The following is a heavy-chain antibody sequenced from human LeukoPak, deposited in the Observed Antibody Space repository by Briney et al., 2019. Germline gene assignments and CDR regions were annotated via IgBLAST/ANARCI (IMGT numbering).Heavy chain of an antibody. D-gene: IGHD6-19*01. J-gene: IGHJ3*02. V-gene: IGHV1-8*01. CDR3: ASRLAGLDAFDI. CDR1: GYTFTSYD. CDR2: MNPNSGNT. Sequence: ASVTVSCKASGYTFTSYDINWVRQATGQGLEWMGWMNPNSGNTGYAQKFQGRVTMTRNTSISTAYMELSSLRSEDTAVYYCASRLAGLDAFDIWGQGTMVTVSS.